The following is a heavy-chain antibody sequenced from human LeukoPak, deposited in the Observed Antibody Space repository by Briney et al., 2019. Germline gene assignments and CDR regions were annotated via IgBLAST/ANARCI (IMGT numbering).Heavy chain of an antibody. J-gene: IGHJ4*02. CDR2: ISSSSSTI. Sequence: GGSLRLSCAASGFTFSSYSTNWVRQAPGKGLEWVSYISSSSSTIYYADSVKGRFTIPRDNAKNSLYLQMNSLRAEDTAVYYCARGSSGWYGVQFDYWGQGTLVTVSS. D-gene: IGHD6-19*01. CDR1: GFTFSSYS. V-gene: IGHV3-48*01. CDR3: ARGSSGWYGVQFDY.